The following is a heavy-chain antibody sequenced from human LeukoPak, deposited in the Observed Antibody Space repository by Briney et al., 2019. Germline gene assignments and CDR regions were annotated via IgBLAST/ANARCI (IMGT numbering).Heavy chain of an antibody. V-gene: IGHV3-66*01. D-gene: IGHD2/OR15-2a*01. CDR2: IYSVGSA. CDR3: ARDEPSPDSTDLDY. Sequence: GGSLRLSCAASGFSVSSNSMTWVRQAPGKGLEWVSVIYSVGSAYYADSVKGRFTISRDNSKNTLYLQMNSLRAEDTAVYYCARDEPSPDSTDLDYWGQGTLVTVSS. CDR1: GFSVSSNS. J-gene: IGHJ4*02.